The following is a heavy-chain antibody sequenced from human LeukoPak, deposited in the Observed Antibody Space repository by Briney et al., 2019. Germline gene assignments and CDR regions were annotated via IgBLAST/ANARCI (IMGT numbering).Heavy chain of an antibody. J-gene: IGHJ4*02. V-gene: IGHV1-24*01. CDR3: AIAFGPTNSSRLDY. D-gene: IGHD3-10*01. Sequence: ASVKVSCKVSGYTLTELSMHWVRQAPGKGLEWMGGFDPEDGETTYAQKFQGRVTMTEDTSTDTAYMELSSLRSEDTAVYYCAIAFGPTNSSRLDYWGQGTLVTVSS. CDR1: GYTLTELS. CDR2: FDPEDGET.